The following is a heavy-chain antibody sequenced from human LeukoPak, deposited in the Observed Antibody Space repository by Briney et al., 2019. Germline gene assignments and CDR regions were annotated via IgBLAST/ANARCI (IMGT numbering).Heavy chain of an antibody. CDR2: ISSSGSTI. CDR3: ARDGPYYDFWSDYRNWFDP. V-gene: IGHV3-11*01. J-gene: IGHJ5*02. D-gene: IGHD3-3*01. CDR1: GFTFSDYY. Sequence: GGSLRLSCAASGFTFSDYYMSWIRQAPGKGLEWVSYISSSGSTIYYADSVKGRFTISRDNAKNSLYLQMNSLRAEDTAVYYCARDGPYYDFWSDYRNWFDPWGQGTLVTVSS.